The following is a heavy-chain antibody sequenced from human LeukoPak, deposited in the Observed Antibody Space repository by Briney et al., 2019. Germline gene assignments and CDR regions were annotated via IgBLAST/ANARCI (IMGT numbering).Heavy chain of an antibody. CDR2: IKQDGSEK. V-gene: IGHV3-7*01. J-gene: IGHJ3*02. Sequence: GGSLRLSCTASGFTFSGAWMTWVRQAPGKGLERVANIKQDGSEKYYVDSVKGRFTISRDNAKNSLYLQMNSLRAEDTAVYYCAREWFILWFGRKDDAFDIWGQGTMVTVSS. D-gene: IGHD3-10*01. CDR1: GFTFSGAW. CDR3: AREWFILWFGRKDDAFDI.